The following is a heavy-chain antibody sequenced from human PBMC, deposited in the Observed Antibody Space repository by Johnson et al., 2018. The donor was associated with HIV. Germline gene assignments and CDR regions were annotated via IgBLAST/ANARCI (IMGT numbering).Heavy chain of an antibody. CDR3: ARDATYYYDSSGYHDAFDI. CDR1: GFTFSSYA. V-gene: IGHV3-30-3*01. Sequence: QVQLVESGGGLVKPGGSLRVSCAASGFTFSSYAMHWVRQAPGKGLEWVAVISYDGSNKYYADSVRGRFTISRDNSKNTLYLQMNSLRAEDTAVYYCARDATYYYDSSGYHDAFDIWGQGTMVTVSS. J-gene: IGHJ3*02. CDR2: ISYDGSNK. D-gene: IGHD3-22*01.